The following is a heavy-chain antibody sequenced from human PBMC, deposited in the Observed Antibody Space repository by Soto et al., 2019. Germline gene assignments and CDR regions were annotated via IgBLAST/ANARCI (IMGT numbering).Heavy chain of an antibody. D-gene: IGHD3-3*01. Sequence: NPSETLSLTCTVSGGSISSGGYYWSWIRQHPGKGLEWIGYIYYSGSTYYNPSLKSRVTISVDTSKNQFSLKLSSVTAADTAVFYCSRVPDFWSGSQIYYYYMDVWGKGTTVTVSS. CDR1: GGSISSGGYY. V-gene: IGHV4-31*03. CDR2: IYYSGST. J-gene: IGHJ6*03. CDR3: SRVPDFWSGSQIYYYYMDV.